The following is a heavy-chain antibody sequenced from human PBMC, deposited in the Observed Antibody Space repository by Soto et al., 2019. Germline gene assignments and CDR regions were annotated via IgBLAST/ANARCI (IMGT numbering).Heavy chain of an antibody. CDR3: AAVGTYLATVSEDYYYGMDV. J-gene: IGHJ6*02. CDR1: GFTFTRSA. Sequence: SVKVSCKASGFTFTRSAVQWVRQARGQRLERIGWIVVGSGNTNYAQKFQERVTITRDMSTSTAYMELSSLRSEDTAVYYCAAVGTYLATVSEDYYYGMDVWGQGTTVTVSS. V-gene: IGHV1-58*01. D-gene: IGHD4-4*01. CDR2: IVVGSGNT.